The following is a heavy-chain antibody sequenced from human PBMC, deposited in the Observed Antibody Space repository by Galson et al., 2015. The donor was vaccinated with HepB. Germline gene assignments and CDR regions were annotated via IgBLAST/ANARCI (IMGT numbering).Heavy chain of an antibody. Sequence: SVKVSCKASGGTFSSYAISWVRQAPGQGLEWMGGIIPIFGTANYAQKFQGRVTITADESTSTAYMELSSLRSEDTAVYYCARGRDWGWYYYDSSGYSNFDYWGQGTLVTVSS. V-gene: IGHV1-69*13. CDR1: GGTFSSYA. D-gene: IGHD3-22*01. J-gene: IGHJ4*02. CDR2: IIPIFGTA. CDR3: ARGRDWGWYYYDSSGYSNFDY.